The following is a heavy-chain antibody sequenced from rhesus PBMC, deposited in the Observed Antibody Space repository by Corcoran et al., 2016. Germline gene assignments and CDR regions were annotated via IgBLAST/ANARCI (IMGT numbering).Heavy chain of an antibody. CDR3: ARLTTLYYFDY. V-gene: IGHV4-80*01. CDR1: GASISSYW. J-gene: IGHJ4*01. CDR2: INGSSGST. Sequence: QVQLQESGPGLVKPSETLSPTCAVSGASISSYWWSWFRRPPGKGLEVIGEINGSSGSTYYNPSLKSRVTISKDASNNQFSLKLSSVTAADTAVYYCARLTTLYYFDYWGQGVLVTVSS. D-gene: IGHD4-11*01.